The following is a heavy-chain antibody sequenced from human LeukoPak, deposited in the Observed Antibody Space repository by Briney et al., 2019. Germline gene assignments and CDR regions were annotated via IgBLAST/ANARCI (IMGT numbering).Heavy chain of an antibody. D-gene: IGHD6-13*01. CDR3: ARDSWSCRRSDCRGDPFDI. J-gene: IGHJ3*02. CDR1: GVTLSSYW. CDR2: IKEDGSKK. Sequence: GGSLRLSCGVSGVTLSSYWMTWVRQAPGKGLEWVANIKEDGSKKYYVEFVSRGSTISIDNAEHSLYLQMTSLSADDTAGYYFARDSWSCRRSDCRGDPFDIWGQGTMVTVSS. V-gene: IGHV3-7*01.